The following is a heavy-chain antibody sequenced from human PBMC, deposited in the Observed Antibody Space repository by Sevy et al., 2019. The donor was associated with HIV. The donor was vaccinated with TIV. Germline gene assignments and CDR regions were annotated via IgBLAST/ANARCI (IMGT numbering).Heavy chain of an antibody. Sequence: GGSLRLSCAASGSTFSRDWMTWVRQAPGKGLEWVAKIKADGSETYSVDSVKGRFSISRDNAKNALYLQMNSLRAEDTAVYYCARGANNLYNWGQGTLVTVSS. D-gene: IGHD3-10*01. J-gene: IGHJ4*02. CDR1: GSTFSRDW. CDR2: IKADGSET. CDR3: ARGANNLYN. V-gene: IGHV3-7*01.